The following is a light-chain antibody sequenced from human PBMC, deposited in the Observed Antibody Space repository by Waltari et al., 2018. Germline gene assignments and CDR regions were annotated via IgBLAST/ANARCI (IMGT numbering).Light chain of an antibody. J-gene: IGKJ2*03. CDR3: QQYGVTPVS. CDR2: ESS. CDR1: QSVSNH. Sequence: EIVLTRSPGTVSLSPGERATLSCRASQSVSNHLAWYQQKRGQAPRLLIYESSTRATGIPDRFSGSASGTDFTLTISRLGPEDFAMYYCQQYGVTPVSFGQGTRLEIK. V-gene: IGKV3-20*01.